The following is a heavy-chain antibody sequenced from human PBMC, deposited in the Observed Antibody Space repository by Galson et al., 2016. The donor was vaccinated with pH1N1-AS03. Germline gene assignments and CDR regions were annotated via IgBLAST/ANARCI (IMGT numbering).Heavy chain of an antibody. J-gene: IGHJ4*02. V-gene: IGHV3-15*01. CDR3: TTYYAVGAGAFDY. CDR2: IKYISGGGTT. Sequence: SLRLSCAASGFSFSNAWMSWVRQAPGKGLEWVGRIKYISGGGTTDYAAPVAGRFTISRDESQNMVYLQLNSLKTEDTAVYYCTTYYAVGAGAFDYWGQGALVTVAS. CDR1: GFSFSNAW. D-gene: IGHD6-25*01.